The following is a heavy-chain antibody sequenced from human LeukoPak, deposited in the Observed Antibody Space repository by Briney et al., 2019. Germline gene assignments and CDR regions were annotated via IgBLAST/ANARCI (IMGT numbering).Heavy chain of an antibody. Sequence: GGSLRLSCAASGFTVTNNYMSWVRQAPGKGLEWVSVIYAGGTTSYADSVKGRFTISRDSSKNTLYLQMNSLRAEDTAVYYCAREGYASGTRYGMDVWGQGATVTVSS. CDR2: IYAGGTT. CDR3: AREGYASGTRYGMDV. J-gene: IGHJ6*02. CDR1: GFTVTNNY. V-gene: IGHV3-66*01. D-gene: IGHD3-10*01.